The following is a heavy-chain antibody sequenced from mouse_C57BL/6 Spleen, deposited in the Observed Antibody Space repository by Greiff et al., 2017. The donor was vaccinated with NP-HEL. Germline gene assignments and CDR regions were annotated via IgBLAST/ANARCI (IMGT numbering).Heavy chain of an antibody. V-gene: IGHV1-5*01. D-gene: IGHD1-1*01. CDR1: GYTFTSYW. CDR3: TRYYGSSYVWYAMDY. J-gene: IGHJ4*01. Sequence: EVQLQQSGTVLARPGASVKMSCKTSGYTFTSYWMHWVKQRPGQGLEWIGAIYPGNRDTSYNQKFKGKAKLSAVTSASTAYMELSSLTNEDSAVYYCTRYYGSSYVWYAMDYWGQGTSVTVSS. CDR2: IYPGNRDT.